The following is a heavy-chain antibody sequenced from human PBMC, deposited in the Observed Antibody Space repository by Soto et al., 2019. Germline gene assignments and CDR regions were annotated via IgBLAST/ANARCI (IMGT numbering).Heavy chain of an antibody. V-gene: IGHV3-30-3*01. CDR3: ARERVDTASYYYGMDV. CDR1: GFTLSSYA. D-gene: IGHD5-18*01. CDR2: ISYDGSNK. Sequence: GGSLRLSCAASGFTLSSYAMHWVRQAPGKGLEWVAVISYDGSNKYYADSVKGRFTISRDNSKNTLYLQMNSLRAEDTAVYYCARERVDTASYYYGMDVWGQGTTVTVSS. J-gene: IGHJ6*02.